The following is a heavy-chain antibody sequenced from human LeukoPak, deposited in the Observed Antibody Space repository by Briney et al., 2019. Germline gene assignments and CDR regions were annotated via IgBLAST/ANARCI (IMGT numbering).Heavy chain of an antibody. D-gene: IGHD5-24*01. CDR1: GYTFTGYY. V-gene: IGHV1-2*04. CDR2: INPNSGGT. J-gene: IGHJ4*02. CDR3: ARSLVDGYPEDFDY. Sequence: ASAKVSCKASGYTFTGYYMHWVRQAPGQGLEWMGWINPNSGGTNYAQKFQGWVTMTRDTSISTAYMELSRLRSDDTAVYYCARSLVDGYPEDFDYWGQGTLVTVSS.